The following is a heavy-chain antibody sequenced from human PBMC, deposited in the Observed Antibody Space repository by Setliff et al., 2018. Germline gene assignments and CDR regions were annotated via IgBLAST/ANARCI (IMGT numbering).Heavy chain of an antibody. CDR2: ISGYGSRT. V-gene: IGHV3-23*01. D-gene: IGHD6-19*01. Sequence: GGSLRLSCAASGFTSSSYAMTWVRQAPGKGLEWVSGISGYGSRTYYADSVKGRSTISRDNSQNTMYLQMNSLRAEDTAVYYCIRDTSGRDAFDIWGQGTMVTVSS. J-gene: IGHJ3*02. CDR1: GFTSSSYA. CDR3: IRDTSGRDAFDI.